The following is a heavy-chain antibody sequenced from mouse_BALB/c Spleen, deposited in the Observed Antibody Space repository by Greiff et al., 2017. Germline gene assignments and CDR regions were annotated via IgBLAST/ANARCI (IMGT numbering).Heavy chain of an antibody. Sequence: EVQLQESGGGLVQPKGSLKLSCAASGFTFNTYAMNWVRQAPGKGLEWVARIRSKSNNYATYYADSVKDRFTISRDDSQSMLYLQMNNLKTEDTAMYYCVRTYYGSKGYAMDYWGQGTSVTVSS. CDR3: VRTYYGSKGYAMDY. V-gene: IGHV10-1*02. J-gene: IGHJ4*01. D-gene: IGHD1-1*01. CDR2: IRSKSNNYAT. CDR1: GFTFNTYA.